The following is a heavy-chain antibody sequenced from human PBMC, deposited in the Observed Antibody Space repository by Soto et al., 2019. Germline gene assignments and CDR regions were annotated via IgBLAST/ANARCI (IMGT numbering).Heavy chain of an antibody. Sequence: PSETLSLTCTVSGGSISSSSYYWGWIRQPPGKGLEWIGSIYYSGSTYYNPSLKSRVTISVDTSKNQFSLKLSSVTAADTAVYYCARLQLELRAPNSDYWGQGTLVTVSS. CDR3: ARLQLELRAPNSDY. CDR2: IYYSGST. D-gene: IGHD1-1*01. J-gene: IGHJ4*02. V-gene: IGHV4-39*01. CDR1: GGSISSSSYY.